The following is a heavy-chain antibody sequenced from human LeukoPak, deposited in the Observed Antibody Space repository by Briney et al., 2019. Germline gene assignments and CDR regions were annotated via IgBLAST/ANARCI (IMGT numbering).Heavy chain of an antibody. CDR1: GYAFTGYY. J-gene: IGHJ4*02. V-gene: IGHV1-2*02. CDR3: ARRVGARGGYYFDY. CDR2: INPNSGGT. D-gene: IGHD1-26*01. Sequence: GASVKVSCKASGYAFTGYYTHWVRQAPGQGLEWMGWINPNSGGTNYAQKFQGRVTMTRDTSISTAYMELSRLRSDDTAVYYCARRVGARGGYYFDYWGQGTLVTVSS.